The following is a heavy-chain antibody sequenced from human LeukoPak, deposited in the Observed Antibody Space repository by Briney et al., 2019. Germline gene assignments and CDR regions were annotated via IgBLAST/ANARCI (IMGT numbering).Heavy chain of an antibody. CDR1: GGTFISYA. D-gene: IGHD3-10*01. J-gene: IGHJ3*02. Sequence: GASVKVSCKASGGTFISYAISWVRQAPGQGLEWMGGIIPIFGTANYAQKFQGRVTITADESTSTAYMQLSSLRSEDTAVYYCASRMVRGVINAFDIWGQGTMVTVSS. CDR2: IIPIFGTA. CDR3: ASRMVRGVINAFDI. V-gene: IGHV1-69*13.